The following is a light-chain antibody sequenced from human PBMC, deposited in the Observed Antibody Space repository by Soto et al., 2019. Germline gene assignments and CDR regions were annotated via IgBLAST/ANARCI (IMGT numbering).Light chain of an antibody. CDR1: SSDIGSYDH. J-gene: IGLJ1*01. CDR2: VVS. CDR3: ISYTDRQSYL. V-gene: IGLV2-14*03. Sequence: SVLTQPASVSGSPGQSITISCSGTSSDIGSYDHVAWYQQFPGKSPKLIIYVVSDRPSGVSDRFSGSKSGISASLTISGLQTEDEADYYCISYTDRQSYLFGTGTKGTVL.